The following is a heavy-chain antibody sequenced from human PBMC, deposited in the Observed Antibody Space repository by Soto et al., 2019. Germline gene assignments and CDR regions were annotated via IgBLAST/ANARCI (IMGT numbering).Heavy chain of an antibody. V-gene: IGHV3-30*18. CDR3: AKDIGSPSPKPRDYYYGMDV. CDR1: GFTFSSYG. Sequence: QVQLVESGGGVVQPGRSLRLSCAASGFTFSSYGMHWVRQAPGKGLEWVAVISYDGSNKYYADSVKGRFTISRDNSKNTLYLQMNSLRAEDTAVYYCAKDIGSPSPKPRDYYYGMDVWGQGTTVTVSS. D-gene: IGHD1-26*01. J-gene: IGHJ6*02. CDR2: ISYDGSNK.